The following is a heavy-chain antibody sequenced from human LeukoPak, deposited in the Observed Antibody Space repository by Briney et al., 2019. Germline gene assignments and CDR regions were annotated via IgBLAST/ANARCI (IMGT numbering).Heavy chain of an antibody. V-gene: IGHV4-59*01. J-gene: IGHJ4*02. CDR3: ARQDGDYPLYYFDY. Sequence: SETLSLTCTVSGGSISSYYWSWIRQPPGKGLEWIGYIYYSGSTNYNPSLKSRVTISVDTSKNQFSLKLSSVTAADTAVYYCARQDGDYPLYYFDYWGQGTLVTVSS. CDR1: GGSISSYY. CDR2: IYYSGST. D-gene: IGHD4-17*01.